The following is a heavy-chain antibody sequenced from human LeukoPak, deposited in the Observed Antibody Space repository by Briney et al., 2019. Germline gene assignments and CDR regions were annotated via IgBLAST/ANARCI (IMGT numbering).Heavy chain of an antibody. V-gene: IGHV1-69*04. CDR2: IIPVLGIA. CDR1: VGTFSSYA. J-gene: IGHJ4*02. Sequence: GASVKVSCKASVGTFSSYAISWVRQAPGQGLEWMGRIIPVLGIANYAQKLQGRVTITAEKSTSTAYMELSSLRSEDTAVYYCARVAYYDFWRGYWDFDYWGQGTLVTVSS. CDR3: ARVAYYDFWRGYWDFDY. D-gene: IGHD3-3*01.